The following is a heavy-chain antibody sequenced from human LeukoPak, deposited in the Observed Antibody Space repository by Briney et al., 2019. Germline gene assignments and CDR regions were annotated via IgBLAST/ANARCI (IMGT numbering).Heavy chain of an antibody. V-gene: IGHV1-8*02. CDR1: GYTFTGYY. CDR2: INPNSGNT. J-gene: IGHJ6*03. Sequence: ASVKVSCKASGYTFTGYYMHWVRQAPGQGLEWMGRINPNSGNTGYAQKFQGRVTMTRNTSISTAYMELSSLRSEDTAVYYCARGLSLYDFSNPYYYYYYMDVWGKGTTVTVSS. D-gene: IGHD3-3*01. CDR3: ARGLSLYDFSNPYYYYYYMDV.